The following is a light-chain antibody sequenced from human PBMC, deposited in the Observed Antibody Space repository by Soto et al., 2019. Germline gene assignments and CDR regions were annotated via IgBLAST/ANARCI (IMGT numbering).Light chain of an antibody. Sequence: AIRMTQSPSSFSASTGDGVTITCRASQGISSYLAWYQQKPGKAPKLLIYAASTLQSGVPSRFSGSGSGTDFTLTISCLQSEDFETYYCQQYDSYPRTFGQGTKVDIK. CDR1: QGISSY. V-gene: IGKV1-8*01. CDR3: QQYDSYPRT. CDR2: AAS. J-gene: IGKJ1*01.